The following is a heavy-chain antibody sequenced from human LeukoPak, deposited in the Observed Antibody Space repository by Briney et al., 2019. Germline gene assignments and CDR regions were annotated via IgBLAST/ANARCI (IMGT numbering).Heavy chain of an antibody. CDR1: GFTLSSYW. J-gene: IGHJ4*02. V-gene: IGHV3-7*01. D-gene: IGHD2-21*02. CDR2: INQDVSEI. CDR3: ARDLRTDSSSSPFDY. Sequence: PGGSLRLSCAASGFTLSSYWMSWVRQAPGKGLEWVANINQDVSEINYVDSVKGRFTISRDNGKNSLYLQMNSLRAEDTAVYYCARDLRTDSSSSPFDYWGQGTLVTVSS.